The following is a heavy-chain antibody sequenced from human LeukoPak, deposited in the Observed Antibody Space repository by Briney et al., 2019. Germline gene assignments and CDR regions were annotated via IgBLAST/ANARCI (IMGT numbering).Heavy chain of an antibody. CDR1: GFTIISNY. CDR2: IYSGGST. J-gene: IGHJ3*02. V-gene: IGHV3-53*04. D-gene: IGHD3-16*01. Sequence: GGSLRLSCAASGFTIISNYMSWVRQAPGKGLEWVSVIYSGGSTYYADSVKGRFTISRHNSKNTLYLQMNSLRAEDMAVYYGARGDRAFDIWGQGTMVTVSS. CDR3: ARGDRAFDI.